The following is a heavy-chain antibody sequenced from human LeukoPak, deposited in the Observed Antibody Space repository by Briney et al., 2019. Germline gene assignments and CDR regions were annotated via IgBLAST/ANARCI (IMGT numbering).Heavy chain of an antibody. CDR3: VGVMRGAFDI. CDR1: GFTVSSND. Sequence: PGGSLRLSCAASGFTVSSNDMSWVRQAPGKGLEWVSVLYSGGNTYSADSVKGRFTISRDNSKNTLYLQLNSLRAEDTAVYYCVGVMRGAFDIWGQGTLVTVSS. CDR2: LYSGGNT. J-gene: IGHJ3*02. V-gene: IGHV3-53*01.